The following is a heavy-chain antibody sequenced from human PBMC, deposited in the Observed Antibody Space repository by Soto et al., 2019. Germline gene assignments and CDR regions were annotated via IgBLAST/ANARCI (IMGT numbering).Heavy chain of an antibody. V-gene: IGHV4-59*01. D-gene: IGHD3-22*01. CDR1: GGSISSYY. J-gene: IGHJ4*02. CDR3: ARGGGQYTYGTSPLYD. CDR2: IYYSGST. Sequence: QVQLQASGPGLVKPSETLSLTCTVSGGSISSYYWSWIRQPPGKGLEWIGYIYYSGSTNYNPSLKSRVTISLDTSMNRFSLKLSSVTAADTAVYYCARGGGQYTYGTSPLYDWGQGTLVTVSS.